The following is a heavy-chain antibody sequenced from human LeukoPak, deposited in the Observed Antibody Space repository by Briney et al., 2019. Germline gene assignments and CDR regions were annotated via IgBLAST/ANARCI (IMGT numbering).Heavy chain of an antibody. CDR1: GASISSSSYY. D-gene: IGHD2-15*01. J-gene: IGHJ5*02. CDR2: IFYSGTT. V-gene: IGHV4-39*07. Sequence: SETLSLTCTVSGASISSSSYYWGWIRQPPGKGLEWIGSIFYSGTTFYNTSLKSRVIISVDTSKKQISLKLSSVTAADTAVYYCARGRRVIVVGVAARLGHNWFDPWGQGNLVTVSS. CDR3: ARGRRVIVVGVAARLGHNWFDP.